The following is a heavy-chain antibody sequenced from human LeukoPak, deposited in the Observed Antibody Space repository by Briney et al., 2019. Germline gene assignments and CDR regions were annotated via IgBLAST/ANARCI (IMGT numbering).Heavy chain of an antibody. D-gene: IGHD5-18*01. CDR3: ASRSYDYYYYYGMDV. CDR1: GYNFTNFW. V-gene: IGHV5-51*01. CDR2: IYPGDSDT. Sequence: KPGESLKISCKGSGYNFTNFWIGWVRQMPGKGLEWMAIIYPGDSDTRYSPSFQGQVTISADKSISTAYLQWSSLKASDTAMYYCASRSYDYYYYYGMDVWGQGTTVTVSS. J-gene: IGHJ6*02.